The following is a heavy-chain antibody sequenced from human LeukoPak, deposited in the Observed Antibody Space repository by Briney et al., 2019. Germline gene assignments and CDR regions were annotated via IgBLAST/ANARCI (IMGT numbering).Heavy chain of an antibody. CDR1: GGSFSGYY. D-gene: IGHD6-13*01. J-gene: IGHJ4*02. Sequence: PSEALSLTCAVYGGSFSGYYWSWMRQPPGKGLEWIGEINHSGSTNYNPSLKSRVTISVDTSKNQFSLKLSSVTAADTAVYYCARAWRRQQLVMGGDYWGQGTLVTVSS. CDR2: INHSGST. V-gene: IGHV4-34*01. CDR3: ARAWRRQQLVMGGDY.